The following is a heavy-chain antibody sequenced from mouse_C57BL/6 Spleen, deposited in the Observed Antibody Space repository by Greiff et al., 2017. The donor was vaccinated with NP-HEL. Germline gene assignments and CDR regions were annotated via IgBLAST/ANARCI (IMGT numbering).Heavy chain of an antibody. CDR3: ARDYYGSSPFDD. J-gene: IGHJ2*01. Sequence: QVQLQQSGAELVKPGASVKISCKASGYAFSSYWMNWVKQRPGKGLEWIGQIYPGDGDTNYNGKFKGKATLTADKSSSTAYMQLSSLTSEDSAVYCCARDYYGSSPFDDWGQGTTLTVSS. V-gene: IGHV1-80*01. D-gene: IGHD1-1*01. CDR2: IYPGDGDT. CDR1: GYAFSSYW.